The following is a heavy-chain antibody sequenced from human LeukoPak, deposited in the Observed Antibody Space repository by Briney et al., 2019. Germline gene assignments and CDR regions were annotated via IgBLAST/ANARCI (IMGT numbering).Heavy chain of an antibody. V-gene: IGHV1-24*01. CDR2: FDPEDGET. J-gene: IGHJ4*02. CDR1: GYTLTELS. Sequence: ASVKVSCKVSGYTLTELSMHWVRQAPGKGLEWMGGFDPEDGETIYAQKFQGRVTMTEDTSTDTAYMELSSLRSEDTAVYYCATGLLRFLEWLSPPDYWGQGTLVTVSS. D-gene: IGHD3-3*01. CDR3: ATGLLRFLEWLSPPDY.